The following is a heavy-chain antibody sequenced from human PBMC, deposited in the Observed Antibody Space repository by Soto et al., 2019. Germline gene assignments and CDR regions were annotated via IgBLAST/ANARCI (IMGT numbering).Heavy chain of an antibody. CDR2: IIPIFGTS. J-gene: IGHJ6*02. Sequence: QVQLLQSGAEAQKPGSSVTVSCKVSGDTFRSYGISWVRQAPGQGLEWMGGIIPIFGTSHYAQKFQGRVTMTADKSTNTAYMELNSLRFEDTAVYYCTRDPGSATAMRRYKYGMDVWGQGTTITVSS. V-gene: IGHV1-69*06. D-gene: IGHD2-2*01. CDR1: GDTFRSYG. CDR3: TRDPGSATAMRRYKYGMDV.